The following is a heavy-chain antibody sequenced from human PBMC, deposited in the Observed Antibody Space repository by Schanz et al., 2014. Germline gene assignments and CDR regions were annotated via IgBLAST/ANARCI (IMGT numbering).Heavy chain of an antibody. CDR3: ARDYAGFDC. J-gene: IGHJ4*02. CDR1: GFTFRGHA. CDR2: IKQDESER. V-gene: IGHV3-7*01. Sequence: VQLVESGGCVVQPGRSLRLSCAASGFTFRGHAMHWVRQAPGKGLEWVANIKQDESERSYVDSVKGRFTISRDNAKNSLYLQMNSLRAEDTAVYYCARDYAGFDCWGQGTLVTVSS. D-gene: IGHD3-16*01.